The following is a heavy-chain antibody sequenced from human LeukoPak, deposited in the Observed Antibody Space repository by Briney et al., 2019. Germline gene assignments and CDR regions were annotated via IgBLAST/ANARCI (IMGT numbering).Heavy chain of an antibody. Sequence: GGSLRLSCAASGFTFVDYGMSWVRQAPGKGLEWVSAISGSGGSTYYADSVKGRFTISRDNSKNTLYLQMNSLRAEDTAVYYCAKELVFPGYCSGGSCYAFDYWGQGTLVTGSS. CDR3: AKELVFPGYCSGGSCYAFDY. CDR2: ISGSGGST. J-gene: IGHJ4*02. CDR1: GFTFVDYG. V-gene: IGHV3-23*01. D-gene: IGHD2-15*01.